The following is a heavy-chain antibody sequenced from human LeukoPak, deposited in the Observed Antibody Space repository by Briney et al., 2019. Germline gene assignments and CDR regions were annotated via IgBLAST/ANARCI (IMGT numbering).Heavy chain of an antibody. Sequence: GGSLRLSCAASGITFSSYGMSWVRQAPGKGLEWVSYISGSGSSIYYADSVKGRFTISRDNAKNSLYLQMNSLRAEDTAVYYCARGNFVGDYWGQGTLVTVSS. V-gene: IGHV3-48*04. CDR2: ISGSGSSI. J-gene: IGHJ4*02. CDR3: ARGNFVGDY. CDR1: GITFSSYG.